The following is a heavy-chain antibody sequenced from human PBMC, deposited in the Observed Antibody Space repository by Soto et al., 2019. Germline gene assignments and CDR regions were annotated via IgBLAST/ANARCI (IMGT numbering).Heavy chain of an antibody. V-gene: IGHV4-61*08. CDR1: GGSVSSGGYY. CDR3: ATETNYYDSSGYYSYFDY. D-gene: IGHD3-22*01. CDR2: ISYSGST. J-gene: IGHJ4*02. Sequence: SETLSLTCTVSGGSVSSGGYYWSWIRQPPGKGLEWIGYISYSGSTNYNPSLKRRVTISVDTSKNQFSLKLSSVTAADTAVYYCATETNYYDSSGYYSYFDYWGQGTLVTVSS.